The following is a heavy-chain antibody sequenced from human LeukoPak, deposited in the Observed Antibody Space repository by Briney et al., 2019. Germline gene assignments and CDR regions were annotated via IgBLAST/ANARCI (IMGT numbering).Heavy chain of an antibody. CDR2: IDWDDEK. D-gene: IGHD3-22*01. J-gene: IGHJ4*02. V-gene: IGHV2-70*04. CDR3: ARKSSGYYFDY. Sequence: SGPTLVKPTQTLTLTCTFSGFSLSTSGMRVSWIRQPPGKALEWLARIDWDDEKFYSTSLKTRLTIPKDTSKNQVVLIMTNMDPVDTATYYCARKSSGYYFDYWGQGTLVTVSS. CDR1: GFSLSTSGMR.